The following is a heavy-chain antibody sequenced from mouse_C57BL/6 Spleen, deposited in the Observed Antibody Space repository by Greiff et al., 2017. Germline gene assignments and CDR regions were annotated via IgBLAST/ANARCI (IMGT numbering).Heavy chain of an antibody. Sequence: EVQGVESGGGLVQPKGSLKLSCAASGFSFNTYAMNWVRQAPGKGLEWVARIRSKSNNYATYYADSVKDRFTISRDDSESMLYLQMNNLKTEDTAMYYCVRGYGNYVDYAMDYWGQGTSVTVSS. CDR3: VRGYGNYVDYAMDY. CDR1: GFSFNTYA. J-gene: IGHJ4*01. V-gene: IGHV10-1*01. CDR2: IRSKSNNYAT. D-gene: IGHD2-10*02.